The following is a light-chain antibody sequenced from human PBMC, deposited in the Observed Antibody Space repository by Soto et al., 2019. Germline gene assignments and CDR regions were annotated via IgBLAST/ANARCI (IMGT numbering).Light chain of an antibody. Sequence: QSVLTQPPSVSGAPGQRVTISCAGSGSNIGSNYDVHWYQQFPGTAPKLVIYGNNNRPSGVPDRFSGSRSGTSGSLAITGLQAEDEADYYCQSYDRSLSGAVFGGGTKVTVL. J-gene: IGLJ2*01. V-gene: IGLV1-40*01. CDR2: GNN. CDR1: GSNIGSNYD. CDR3: QSYDRSLSGAV.